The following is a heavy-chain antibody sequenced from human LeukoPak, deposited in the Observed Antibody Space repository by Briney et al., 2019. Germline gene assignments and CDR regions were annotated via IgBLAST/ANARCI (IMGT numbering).Heavy chain of an antibody. V-gene: IGHV5-51*01. D-gene: IGHD6-13*01. J-gene: IGHJ6*02. CDR2: IYPGDSDT. CDR1: GYSFTSYW. CDR3: AREAAAGPVFYYGMDV. Sequence: GESLKISCKGSGYSFTSYWIGWVRQMPGKGLEWMGIIYPGDSDTRYSPSFQGQVTISADKSISTAYLQWSSLKASDTAMYYCAREAAAGPVFYYGMDVWGQGTTVTVSS.